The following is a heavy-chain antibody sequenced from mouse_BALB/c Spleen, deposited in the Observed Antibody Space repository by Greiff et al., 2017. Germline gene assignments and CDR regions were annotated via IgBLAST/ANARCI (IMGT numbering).Heavy chain of an antibody. CDR3: ALYGNYVGN. CDR1: GFNIKDTY. J-gene: IGHJ3*01. D-gene: IGHD2-1*01. CDR2: IDPANGNT. V-gene: IGHV14-3*02. Sequence: VQLKESGAELVKPGASVKLSCTASGFNIKDTYMHWVKQRPEQGLEWIGRIDPANGNTKYDPKFQGKATITADTSSNTAYLQLSSLTSEDTAVYYCALYGNYVGNWGQGTLVTVSA.